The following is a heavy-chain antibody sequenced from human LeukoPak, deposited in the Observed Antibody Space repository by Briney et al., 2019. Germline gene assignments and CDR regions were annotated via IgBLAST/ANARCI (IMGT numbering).Heavy chain of an antibody. Sequence: GGSLRLSCAASGFTFSSDAMNWVRQSPGKGLEWVSVISGSGDKTYYADSVKGRFTISRDNFKNTLYLQMNSLRAEDTAVYSCAKDRSLNGGNSNGYFDYWGQGTLVTVSS. CDR3: AKDRSLNGGNSNGYFDY. D-gene: IGHD4-23*01. CDR1: GFTFSSDA. CDR2: ISGSGDKT. V-gene: IGHV3-23*01. J-gene: IGHJ4*02.